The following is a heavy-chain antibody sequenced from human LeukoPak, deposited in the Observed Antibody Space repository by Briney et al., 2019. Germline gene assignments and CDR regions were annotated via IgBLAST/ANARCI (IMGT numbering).Heavy chain of an antibody. J-gene: IGHJ1*01. V-gene: IGHV3-23*01. CDR1: GFTVSSND. CDR2: ISGSGGST. D-gene: IGHD3-22*01. CDR3: AKDRESPYYYDSSGYFEYFQH. Sequence: GGSLRLSCAASGFTVSSNDMSWVRQAPGKGLEWVSAISGSGGSTYYADSVKGRFTISRDNSKNTLYLQMNSLRAEDTAVYYCAKDRESPYYYDSSGYFEYFQHWGQGTLVTVSS.